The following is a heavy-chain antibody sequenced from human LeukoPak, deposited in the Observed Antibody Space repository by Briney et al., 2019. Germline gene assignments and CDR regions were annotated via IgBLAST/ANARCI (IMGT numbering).Heavy chain of an antibody. Sequence: ASVKVSCKASGYTFTTYDINWARQATGQGLEWMGWMNPNNGNTGYAQKFQGRVTITRNTSIRTAYMELSSLRSEDTAVYYCARVYCSGGSCYAFDYWGQGTLVTVSS. CDR3: ARVYCSGGSCYAFDY. CDR2: MNPNNGNT. CDR1: GYTFTTYD. V-gene: IGHV1-8*01. J-gene: IGHJ4*02. D-gene: IGHD2-15*01.